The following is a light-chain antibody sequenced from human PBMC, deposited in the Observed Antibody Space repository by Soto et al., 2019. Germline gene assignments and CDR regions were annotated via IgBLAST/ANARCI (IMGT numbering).Light chain of an antibody. V-gene: IGKV3-20*01. CDR3: QQSSDSPVT. CDR2: GAS. Sequence: EIVLTQSPGTLSLSPGEGATLSCRASQTVTSNSLAWYQQKPGQAPRLLIYGASSRATGIPDRFSGSGSGTDFTLTISRLEPEDFAVYYCQQSSDSPVTFGQGTKLEIK. CDR1: QTVTSNS. J-gene: IGKJ2*01.